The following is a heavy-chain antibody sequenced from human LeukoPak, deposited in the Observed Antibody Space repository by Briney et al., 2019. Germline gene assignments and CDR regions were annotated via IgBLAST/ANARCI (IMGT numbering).Heavy chain of an antibody. CDR3: ARDFYGYCSGGSCAHTFDI. CDR2: IYYSGST. D-gene: IGHD2-15*01. V-gene: IGHV4-59*01. CDR1: GGSISGYY. Sequence: SETLSLTCTVSGGSISGYYWSWMRQPPGKGLEWIGHIYYSGSTNYNPSLKSRATISADTSKNQFSLKLSSVTAADTAVYYCARDFYGYCSGGSCAHTFDIWGQGTMVTVSS. J-gene: IGHJ3*02.